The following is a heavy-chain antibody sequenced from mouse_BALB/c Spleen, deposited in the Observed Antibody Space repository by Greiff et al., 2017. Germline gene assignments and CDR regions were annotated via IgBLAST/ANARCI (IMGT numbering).Heavy chain of an antibody. D-gene: IGHD2-3*01. CDR2: IDPENGDT. V-gene: IGHV14-4*02. CDR1: GFNIKDYY. CDR3: ARSDGPPRGAMDY. J-gene: IGHJ4*01. Sequence: EVKLQESGAELVRSGASVKLSCTASGFNIKDYYMHWVKQRPEQGLEWIGWIDPENGDTEYAPKFQGKATMTADTSSNTAYLQLSSLTSEDTAVYYCARSDGPPRGAMDYWGQGTSVTVSS.